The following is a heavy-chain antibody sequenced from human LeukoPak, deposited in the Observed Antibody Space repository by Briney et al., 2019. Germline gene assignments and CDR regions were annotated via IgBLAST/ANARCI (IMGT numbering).Heavy chain of an antibody. CDR3: ARGREIPTDFDY. CDR2: MNPNGGNT. J-gene: IGHJ4*02. Sequence: ASVKVSCKASGYTFTSYDINWVRQATGQGLEWMGWMNPNGGNTGYAQKFQGGVTMTRNTSISTAYMELSSLRSEDTAVYYCARGREIPTDFDYWGQGTLITVSS. V-gene: IGHV1-8*01. D-gene: IGHD2-2*02. CDR1: GYTFTSYD.